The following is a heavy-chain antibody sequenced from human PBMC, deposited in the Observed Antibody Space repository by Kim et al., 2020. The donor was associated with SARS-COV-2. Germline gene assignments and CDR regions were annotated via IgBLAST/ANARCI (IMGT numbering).Heavy chain of an antibody. D-gene: IGHD6-25*01. CDR3: AKDGSGWSLDY. CDR1: GFTFSNYA. V-gene: IGHV3-23*01. Sequence: GGSLRLSCAASGFTFSNYAMTWVRQAPGEGLEVVSRVDSNSVTWYVDSAKGRFTISRDKSKNMVYLQMNSLRVEDTAEYYCAKDGSGWSLDYWGQGTLVTVSS. J-gene: IGHJ4*02. CDR2: VDSNSVT.